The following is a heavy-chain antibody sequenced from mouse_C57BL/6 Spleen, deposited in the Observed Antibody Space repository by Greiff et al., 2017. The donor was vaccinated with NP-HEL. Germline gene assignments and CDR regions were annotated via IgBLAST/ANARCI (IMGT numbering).Heavy chain of an antibody. D-gene: IGHD2-4*01. J-gene: IGHJ4*01. V-gene: IGHV1-18*01. CDR2: INPNNGGT. Sequence: VQLKESGPELVKPGASVKIPCKASGYTFTDYNMDWVKQSHGKSLEWIGDINPNNGGTIYNQKFKGKATLTVDKSSSTAYMELRSLTSEDTAVYYCARYDYDAYYAMDYWGQGTSVTVSS. CDR3: ARYDYDAYYAMDY. CDR1: GYTFTDYN.